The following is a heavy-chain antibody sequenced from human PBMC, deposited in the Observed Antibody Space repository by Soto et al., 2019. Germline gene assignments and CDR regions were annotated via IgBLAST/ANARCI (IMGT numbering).Heavy chain of an antibody. CDR2: IYHSGST. CDR1: GGSISSYS. V-gene: IGHV4-59*08. J-gene: IGHJ4*02. D-gene: IGHD1-26*01. Sequence: PSETLSLTCTVSGGSISSYSWSWIRQPPGKGLEWIGYIYHSGSTYYNPSLKSRVTISVDRSKNQFSLKLSSVTAADTAVYYCARLGGSYAVPHFDYWGQGTLVTVSS. CDR3: ARLGGSYAVPHFDY.